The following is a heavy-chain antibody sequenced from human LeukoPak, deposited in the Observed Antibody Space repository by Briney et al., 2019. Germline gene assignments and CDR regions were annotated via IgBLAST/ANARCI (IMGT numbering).Heavy chain of an antibody. CDR3: ARGSYSSGWYLDY. V-gene: IGHV1-2*02. CDR1: GYTFTGYY. CDR2: INPNSGGT. Sequence: VKVSCKASGYTFTGYYMHWVRQAPGQGLEWMGWINPNSGGTNYAQKFQGRVTMTRDTSISTAYMELSRLRSDDTAVYYCARGSYSSGWYLDYWGQGTLVTVSS. D-gene: IGHD6-19*01. J-gene: IGHJ4*02.